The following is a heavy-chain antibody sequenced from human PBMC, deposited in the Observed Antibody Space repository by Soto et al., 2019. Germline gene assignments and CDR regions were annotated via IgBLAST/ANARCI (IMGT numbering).Heavy chain of an antibody. CDR2: IYYSGST. D-gene: IGHD3-10*01. CDR1: GGSISSGGYY. Sequence: PSETLSLTCTVSGGSISSGGYYWSWIRQHPGKGLEWIGYIYYSGSTYYNPSLKSRVTISVDTSKNQFSLKLSSVTAADTAVYYCARVMVRGVIPWFDPWGQGTLVTVSS. J-gene: IGHJ5*02. V-gene: IGHV4-31*03. CDR3: ARVMVRGVIPWFDP.